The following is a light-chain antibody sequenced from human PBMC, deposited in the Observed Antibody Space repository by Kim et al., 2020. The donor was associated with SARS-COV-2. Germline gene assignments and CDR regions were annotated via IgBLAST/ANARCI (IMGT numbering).Light chain of an antibody. V-gene: IGLV1-51*01. CDR3: GTWDSSLSVVV. J-gene: IGLJ2*01. CDR2: DNN. CDR1: SSNIGNNY. Sequence: GQKVTISCSGSSSNIGNNYVSWYQQLPGTAPKLLIYDNNKRPSGIPDRLSGSKSGTSATLGITGLQTGDEADYYCGTWDSSLSVVVFGGGTQLTVL.